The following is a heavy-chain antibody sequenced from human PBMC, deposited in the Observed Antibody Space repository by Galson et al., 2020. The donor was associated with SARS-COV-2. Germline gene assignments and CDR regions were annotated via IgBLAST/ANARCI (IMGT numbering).Heavy chain of an antibody. CDR1: GFTFSSYD. CDR3: ARAVQALAVSPSRYDYYMCV. J-gene: IGHJ6*03. CDR2: IGTAGDT. V-gene: IGHV3-13*01. Sequence: GESLKISCAASGFTFSSYDMHWVRQATGKGLEWVSAIGTAGDTYYPGSVKGRFTISRENAKNSLYLQMNSLRAGDTAVYYCARAVQALAVSPSRYDYYMCVWGKGTTVTVSS. D-gene: IGHD6-19*01.